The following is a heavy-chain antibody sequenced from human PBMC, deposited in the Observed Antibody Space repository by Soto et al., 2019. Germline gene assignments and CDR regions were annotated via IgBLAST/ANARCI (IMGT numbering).Heavy chain of an antibody. J-gene: IGHJ4*02. CDR1: GFTFSSYG. Sequence: PGGSLRLSCAASGFTFSSYGIHWVRQAPGKGLEWVAVIWYDGSNKYYADSVKGRFTISRDNSKNTLYLQMNSLRAEDTAVYYCAEFDIVVVPAAMRGLASGQNYWGQGTLVTVSS. D-gene: IGHD2-2*01. V-gene: IGHV3-33*06. CDR2: IWYDGSNK. CDR3: AEFDIVVVPAAMRGLASGQNY.